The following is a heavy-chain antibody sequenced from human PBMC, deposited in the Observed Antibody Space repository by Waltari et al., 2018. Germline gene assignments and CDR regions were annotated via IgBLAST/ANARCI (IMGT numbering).Heavy chain of an antibody. J-gene: IGHJ4*02. D-gene: IGHD2-15*01. V-gene: IGHV4-34*01. CDR2: ISPNGRN. CDR3: AREGSTPATDYDY. Sequence: QPPGKGLECIGEISPNGRNKNNPSLNNRVTISIDTSNNQLSLKLTSVTAADTAVYYCAREGSTPATDYDYWGQGTLVTVSS.